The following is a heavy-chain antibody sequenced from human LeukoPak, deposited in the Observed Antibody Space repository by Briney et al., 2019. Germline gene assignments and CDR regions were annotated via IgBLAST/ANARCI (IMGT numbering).Heavy chain of an antibody. CDR2: ITRSSGNM. J-gene: IGHJ4*02. CDR1: GFTFSTYN. CDR3: ARRGYTYGYDY. Sequence: GGSLRLSCAASGFTFSTYNMNWVRQAPGKGLEWVSSITRSSGNMYYADSVKGRFTISRDNAKNSLYLQMNSLRAEDTAVYYCARRGYTYGYDYWGQGTLVTVSS. V-gene: IGHV3-21*01. D-gene: IGHD5-18*01.